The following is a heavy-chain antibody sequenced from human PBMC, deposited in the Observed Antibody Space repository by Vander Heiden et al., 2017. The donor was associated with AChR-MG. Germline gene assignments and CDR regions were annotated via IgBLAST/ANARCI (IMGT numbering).Heavy chain of an antibody. V-gene: IGHV4-59*01. Sequence: QVQLQESGPGLVKPSETLSLSCTVSGCSINNYYWSWIRQPPGKGLEWIGYIHSTGTTNYNTSLERRVTISVDTSKNQLSLKLTSVTAADTALYYCARGGWSLDYWGQGTLVTVSS. CDR2: IHSTGTT. CDR3: ARGGWSLDY. CDR1: GCSINNYY. J-gene: IGHJ4*02. D-gene: IGHD6-19*01.